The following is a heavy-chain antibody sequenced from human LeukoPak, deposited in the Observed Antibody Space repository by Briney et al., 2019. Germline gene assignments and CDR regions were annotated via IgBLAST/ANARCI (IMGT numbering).Heavy chain of an antibody. CDR1: GGSFSGYY. J-gene: IGHJ4*02. V-gene: IGHV4-34*01. D-gene: IGHD1-26*01. Sequence: SETLSLTCAVYGGSFSGYYWSWIRQPPGKGLEWIGEINHSGSTNYNPSLKSRVTISVDTPKNQFSLKLSSVTAADTAVYYCARYGSERGYFDYWGQGTLVTVSS. CDR3: ARYGSERGYFDY. CDR2: INHSGST.